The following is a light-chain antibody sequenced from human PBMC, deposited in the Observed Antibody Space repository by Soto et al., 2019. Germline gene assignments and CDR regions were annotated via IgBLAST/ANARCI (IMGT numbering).Light chain of an antibody. J-gene: IGKJ4*01. CDR2: GAS. CDR1: QTIGSH. CDR3: LQTHSLPVA. V-gene: IGKV1-39*01. Sequence: IQVTQSPSSLSASVGDRVTFTCRATQTIGSHLNWYQQKPGTAPKLLIYGASNLHGGVPSRFSGFGSGTDFSLTISSLRPVDFATYYCLQTHSLPVAFGGGTKV.